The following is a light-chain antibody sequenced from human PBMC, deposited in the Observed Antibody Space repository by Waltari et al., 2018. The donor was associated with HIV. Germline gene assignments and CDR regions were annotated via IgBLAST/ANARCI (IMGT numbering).Light chain of an antibody. CDR1: SSAIGNYKY. V-gene: IGLV2-14*01. Sequence: QSALTQPASVSGSPGQSITISCTGASSAIGNYKYSSWYQHHPGIAPKLIIYEDNNRPSGVSNRFSGSKSGKTASLTISGLQAEDESDYYCSSYTDSSVIFGGGTKVTVL. CDR2: EDN. J-gene: IGLJ2*01. CDR3: SSYTDSSVI.